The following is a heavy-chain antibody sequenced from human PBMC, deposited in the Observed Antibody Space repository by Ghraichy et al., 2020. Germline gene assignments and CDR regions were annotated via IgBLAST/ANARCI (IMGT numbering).Heavy chain of an antibody. CDR2: IYYSGST. Sequence: SETLSLTCTVSGGSISSYYWSWIRQPPGKGLEWIGYIYYSGSTNYNPSLKSRVTISVDTSKNQFSLKLSSVTAADTAVYYCARGKVPDYDSSGYEQYDHAFDIWGQGTMVTVSS. V-gene: IGHV4-59*01. D-gene: IGHD3-22*01. CDR3: ARGKVPDYDSSGYEQYDHAFDI. CDR1: GGSISSYY. J-gene: IGHJ3*02.